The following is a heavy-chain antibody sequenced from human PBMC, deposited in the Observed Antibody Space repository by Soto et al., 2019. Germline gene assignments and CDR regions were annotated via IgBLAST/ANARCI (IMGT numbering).Heavy chain of an antibody. J-gene: IGHJ4*02. CDR3: ARHPTFSGWEYYFDY. Sequence: PSETLSLTCTASGECVSSCNDYWAWIRQPPGKGLEWIGSVYYSGSTYYNPSLKGRVTMSVDTSKNQFSLKLSSVTAADAAVYYCARHPTFSGWEYYFDYWGQGTPVTVSS. CDR2: VYYSGST. V-gene: IGHV4-39*01. CDR1: GECVSSCNDY. D-gene: IGHD6-19*01.